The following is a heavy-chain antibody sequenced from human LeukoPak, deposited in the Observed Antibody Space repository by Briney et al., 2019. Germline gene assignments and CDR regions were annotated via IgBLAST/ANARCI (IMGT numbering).Heavy chain of an antibody. CDR3: VRGDLLAVVPY. CDR2: ISTYNGNA. Sequence: SVKVSCKASGYTFTNYGFTWVRQAPGQSFEWMGWISTYNGNAKYAQKFRGRVTLTTDTSTATAYMYLRSLISDDTAVYYCVRGDLLAVVPYWGQGTLVTVSS. J-gene: IGHJ4*02. D-gene: IGHD2-15*01. V-gene: IGHV1-18*01. CDR1: GYTFTNYG.